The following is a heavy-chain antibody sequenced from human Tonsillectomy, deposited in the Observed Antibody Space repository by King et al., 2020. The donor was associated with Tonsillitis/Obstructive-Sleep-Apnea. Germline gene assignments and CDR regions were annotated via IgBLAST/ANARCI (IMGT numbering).Heavy chain of an antibody. V-gene: IGHV1-2*06. CDR2: INPNSGGT. D-gene: IGHD4-17*01. J-gene: IGHJ4*02. CDR1: GYTFTGYY. CDR3: ARDPYGDYVIDDY. Sequence: QLVQSGAEVKKPGASVKVSCKASGYTFTGYYMHWVRQAPGQGLEWMGRINPNSGGTNYAQKFQGRVTMTRDTSISTAYMELSRLRSDDTAVYYCARDPYGDYVIDDYWGQGTLVTVSS.